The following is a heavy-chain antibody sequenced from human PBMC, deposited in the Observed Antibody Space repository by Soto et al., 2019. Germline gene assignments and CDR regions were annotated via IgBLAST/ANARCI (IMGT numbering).Heavy chain of an antibody. J-gene: IGHJ4*02. V-gene: IGHV3-30*18. CDR3: AKDLGYFDY. Sequence: QVQLVESGGGVVQPGRSLRLSCAASGFTFSSYGMHWVRQAPGKGLGWVAVISYDGSNKYYADSVKGRFTISRDNSKNTLYLQMNSLRAEDTAVYYCAKDLGYFDYWGQGTLVTVSS. CDR2: ISYDGSNK. CDR1: GFTFSSYG. D-gene: IGHD7-27*01.